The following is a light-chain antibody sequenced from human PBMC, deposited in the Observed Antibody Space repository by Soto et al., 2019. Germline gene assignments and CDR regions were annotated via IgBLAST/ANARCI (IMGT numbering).Light chain of an antibody. J-gene: IGKJ4*01. V-gene: IGKV4-1*01. CDR3: HQYYSVPLT. Sequence: DIVLTQSPDSLAVSVGERATINCKSSQSVLYSSNNKNYLAWYQQKPGQPPKLLIYWASTRESGVPDRFSGSGSGTDFTLTISSLQAEDVAVYYCHQYYSVPLTFGGGTKVDI. CDR2: WAS. CDR1: QSVLYSSNNKNY.